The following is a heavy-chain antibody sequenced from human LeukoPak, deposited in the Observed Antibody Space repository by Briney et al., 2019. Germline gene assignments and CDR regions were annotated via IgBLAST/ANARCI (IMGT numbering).Heavy chain of an antibody. D-gene: IGHD3-10*01. Sequence: SETLSLTCAVSGDSLSSSNWWCWVRQPPGKGLQWIGEIYHSGSTNYNPSLKSRATTSVDKSKNQFSLKLTSVTAADTAVYYCASKRHASASGAFDIWGQGTMVTVSS. J-gene: IGHJ3*02. CDR1: GDSLSSSNW. CDR2: IYHSGST. CDR3: ASKRHASASGAFDI. V-gene: IGHV4-4*02.